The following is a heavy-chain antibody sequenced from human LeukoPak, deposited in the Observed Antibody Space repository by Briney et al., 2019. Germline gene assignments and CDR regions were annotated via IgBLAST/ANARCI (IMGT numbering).Heavy chain of an antibody. D-gene: IGHD5-12*01. V-gene: IGHV3-23*01. CDR2: ISGSGGST. J-gene: IGHJ4*02. Sequence: GGSLRLSCAASGFTFSSYAMSWVRQAPGQGLEWVSAISGSGGSTYYADSVKGRFTISRDNSKNTLYLQMNSLRAEDTAVYYCAKDSNPYSGYDLLFDYWGQGTLVTVSS. CDR1: GFTFSSYA. CDR3: AKDSNPYSGYDLLFDY.